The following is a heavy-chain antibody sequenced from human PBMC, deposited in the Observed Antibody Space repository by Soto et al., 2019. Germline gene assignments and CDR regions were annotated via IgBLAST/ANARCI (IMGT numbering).Heavy chain of an antibody. J-gene: IGHJ3*02. CDR3: AAGYTTGPDAFDI. CDR2: IFPGDSDT. V-gene: IGHV5-51*01. D-gene: IGHD6-13*01. Sequence: HGESLKISCKGSGYSFTSYWIGWVRQMPGKGLEWMGMIFPGDSDTKNSPSLQGQITMSVDKSDSSAYLQWRSLKASDTAMYYCAAGYTTGPDAFDIWGQGTVVTVSS. CDR1: GYSFTSYW.